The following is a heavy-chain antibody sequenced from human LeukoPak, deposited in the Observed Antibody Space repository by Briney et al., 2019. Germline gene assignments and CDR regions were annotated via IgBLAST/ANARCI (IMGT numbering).Heavy chain of an antibody. Sequence: PGGSLRLSCTASGFTFGDYAMSWVRQAPGKGVEWGGFIRSKAYGGTTEYAASVKGRFTISRDDSKSIAYLQMNSLKTEATAVYYCTSQDYDYVWGSYRSIVDYWGQGTLVTVSS. CDR3: TSQDYDYVWGSYRSIVDY. CDR2: IRSKAYGGTT. D-gene: IGHD3-16*02. V-gene: IGHV3-49*04. J-gene: IGHJ4*02. CDR1: GFTFGDYA.